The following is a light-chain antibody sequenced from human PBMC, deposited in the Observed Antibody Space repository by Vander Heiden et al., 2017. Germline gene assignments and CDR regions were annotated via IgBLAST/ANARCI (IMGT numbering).Light chain of an antibody. Sequence: EIVMTQSPATLSVSPGERATLSCRASQSVSSNLAWYQQKPGQAPRLLIYGASTRATGIPARLSGSGSGTEFTLTISSLQSEDFAVYYCQQYNNWPPDLTFGGGTKVEIK. CDR1: QSVSSN. CDR3: QQYNNWPPDLT. CDR2: GAS. J-gene: IGKJ4*01. V-gene: IGKV3-15*01.